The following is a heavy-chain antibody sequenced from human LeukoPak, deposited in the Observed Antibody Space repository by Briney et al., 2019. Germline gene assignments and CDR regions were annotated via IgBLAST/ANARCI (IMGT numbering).Heavy chain of an antibody. CDR3: AKAAITMIVVVTPNWFDP. J-gene: IGHJ5*02. Sequence: SETLSLTCTVSGGSISSYYWSWIRQPPGKGLEWIGYIYYSGSTNYNPSLKSRVTISVDTSKNQFSLRLSSVTAADTAVYYCAKAAITMIVVVTPNWFDPWGEGSLVTVSS. CDR2: IYYSGST. D-gene: IGHD3-22*01. V-gene: IGHV4-59*01. CDR1: GGSISSYY.